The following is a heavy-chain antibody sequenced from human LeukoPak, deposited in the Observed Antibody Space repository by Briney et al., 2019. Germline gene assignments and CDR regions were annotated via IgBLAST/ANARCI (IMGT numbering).Heavy chain of an antibody. CDR2: IISLFGTA. CDR1: VCTFISYA. V-gene: IGHV1-69*13. Sequence: ASVKDSCQACVCTFISYAISWLRQTTGRGREWVGGIISLFGTANYAQKFQGRVTITAGESTSTAYMELSSLRSEDTAVYYCSLGGPESNRYYYGMDVWGQGATVTVSS. CDR3: SLGGPESNRYYYGMDV. D-gene: IGHD1-26*01. J-gene: IGHJ6*02.